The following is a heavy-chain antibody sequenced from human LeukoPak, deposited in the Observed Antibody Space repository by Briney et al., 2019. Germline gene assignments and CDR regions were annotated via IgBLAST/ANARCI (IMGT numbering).Heavy chain of an antibody. CDR3: ARDRAPAGYYDSSGTAFDY. D-gene: IGHD3-22*01. CDR1: GFTFSSYA. Sequence: GRSLRLSCAASGFTFSSYAMHWVRQAPGKGLEWVAVISYDGSNKYYADSVKGRFTISRDNSKNTLYLQMNSLRAEDTAVYYCARDRAPAGYYDSSGTAFDYWGQGTLVTISS. J-gene: IGHJ4*02. V-gene: IGHV3-30-3*01. CDR2: ISYDGSNK.